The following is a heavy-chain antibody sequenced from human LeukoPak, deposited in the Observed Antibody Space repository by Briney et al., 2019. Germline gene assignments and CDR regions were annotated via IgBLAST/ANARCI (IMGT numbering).Heavy chain of an antibody. V-gene: IGHV3-21*01. D-gene: IGHD6-25*01. CDR3: ARKRVDAFDI. CDR1: GFTFSSYR. CDR2: ISSSSSYI. Sequence: GGSLRLSCAASGFTFSSYRMNWVRQAPGKGLEWVSSISSSSSYIYYADSVKGRFTISRDNAKNSLYLQMNSLRAEDTAVYYCARKRVDAFDIWGQGTMVTVSS. J-gene: IGHJ3*02.